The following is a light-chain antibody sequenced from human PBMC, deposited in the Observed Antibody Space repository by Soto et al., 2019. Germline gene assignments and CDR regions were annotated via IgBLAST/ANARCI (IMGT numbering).Light chain of an antibody. Sequence: VLTQSPDVLSLSPGQTATLSCRASESVDSYVAWYQQKVGQAPRLLIYDAFTRATGVAARFSGSGSATDFTITSSSLEPEDFAVYYCQQRARWPSTFGPGTKVEIK. V-gene: IGKV3-11*01. CDR1: ESVDSY. CDR2: DAF. CDR3: QQRARWPST. J-gene: IGKJ2*02.